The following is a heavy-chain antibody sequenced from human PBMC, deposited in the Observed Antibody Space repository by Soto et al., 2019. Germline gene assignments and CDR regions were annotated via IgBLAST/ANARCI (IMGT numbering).Heavy chain of an antibody. CDR1: GFTFSRYA. Sequence: GGSLRLSCAASGFTFSRYAMAWVRQAPGKGLEWVSAISGSAGSTYYADSVKGRFTISRDNSKNMLYLQMNSLRAEDTALYYCAKDYSSPYYYYGMDVWGQGNTVTVSS. CDR2: ISGSAGST. J-gene: IGHJ6*02. V-gene: IGHV3-23*01. CDR3: AKDYSSPYYYYGMDV. D-gene: IGHD6-13*01.